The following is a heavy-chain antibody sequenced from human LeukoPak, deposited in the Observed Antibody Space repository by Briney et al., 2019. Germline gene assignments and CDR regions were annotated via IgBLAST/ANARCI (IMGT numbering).Heavy chain of an antibody. J-gene: IGHJ6*03. Sequence: GGSLRLSCAASGFTFSSYGMHWVRQAPGKGLEWVAVISYDGSNKYYADSVKGRFTISRDNAKNSLFLQMNSLRAEDTAVYFCARVKQQLVRLLGRDTTYYYYYYMDVWGKGTTVTVSS. V-gene: IGHV3-30*03. CDR1: GFTFSSYG. CDR3: ARVKQQLVRLLGRDTTYYYYYYMDV. CDR2: ISYDGSNK. D-gene: IGHD6-13*01.